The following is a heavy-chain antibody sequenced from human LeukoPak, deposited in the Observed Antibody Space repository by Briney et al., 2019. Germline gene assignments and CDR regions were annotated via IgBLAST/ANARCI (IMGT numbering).Heavy chain of an antibody. J-gene: IGHJ4*02. CDR1: GFTFSSYG. CDR3: AKRGVVIRVILVGFHKEAYYFDS. D-gene: IGHD3-22*01. Sequence: GGSLRLSCAASGFTFSSYGMSWVRQAPGKGLEWVAGISGSGGSTNYADSVKGRFTVSRDNPKNTLFLQMKSLRAEDTAVYFCAKRGVVIRVILVGFHKEAYYFDSWGQGALVTVSS. CDR2: ISGSGGST. V-gene: IGHV3-23*01.